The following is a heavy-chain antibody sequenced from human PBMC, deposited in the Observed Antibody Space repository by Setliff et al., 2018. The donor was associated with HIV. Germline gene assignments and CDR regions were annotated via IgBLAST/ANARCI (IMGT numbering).Heavy chain of an antibody. Sequence: ASVKVSCKASGYTFTSYAMHWVRQAPGQRLEWMGWINAGNGNTKYSQKFQGRVTITRDTSASTAYMELSSLRSEDTAVYYCARDDYGDYYYYYMDVWGKGTTVTVSS. CDR1: GYTFTSYA. J-gene: IGHJ6*03. CDR3: ARDDYGDYYYYYMDV. V-gene: IGHV1-3*01. D-gene: IGHD4-17*01. CDR2: INAGNGNT.